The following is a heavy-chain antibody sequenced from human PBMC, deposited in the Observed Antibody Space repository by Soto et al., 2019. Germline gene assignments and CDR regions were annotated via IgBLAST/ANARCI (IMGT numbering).Heavy chain of an antibody. CDR1: GGSVSSGSYY. CDR2: IYYSGST. V-gene: IGHV4-61*01. J-gene: IGHJ4*02. Sequence: PSETLSLTCTVPGGSVSSGSYYWSWIRQPPGKGLEWIGYIYYSGSTNYNPSLKSRVTISVDTSKNQFSLKLSSVTAADTAVYYCARGRNYPDSSGYYYEEYFDYWGQGTLVTVSS. D-gene: IGHD3-22*01. CDR3: ARGRNYPDSSGYYYEEYFDY.